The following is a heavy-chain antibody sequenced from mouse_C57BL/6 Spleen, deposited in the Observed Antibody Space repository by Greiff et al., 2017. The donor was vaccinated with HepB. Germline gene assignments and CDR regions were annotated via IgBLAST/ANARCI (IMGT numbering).Heavy chain of an antibody. CDR2: ILPGSGST. CDR1: GYTFTGYW. V-gene: IGHV1-9*01. J-gene: IGHJ3*01. Sequence: QVQLQQSGAELMKPGASVKPSCRATGYTFTGYWIEWVKQRPGHGLEWIGEILPGSGSTNYNEKFKGKATFTADTSSNTAYMQLSSLTTEDSAIYYRARGGGNFWFAYWGQGTLVTVSA. D-gene: IGHD2-1*01. CDR3: ARGGGNFWFAY.